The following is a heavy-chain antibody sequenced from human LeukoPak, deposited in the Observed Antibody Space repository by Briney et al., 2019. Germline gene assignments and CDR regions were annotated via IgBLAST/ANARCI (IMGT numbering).Heavy chain of an antibody. J-gene: IGHJ3*02. D-gene: IGHD2-15*01. CDR1: GFTFSDYY. V-gene: IGHV3-7*01. Sequence: GGSLRLSCAASGFTFSDYYMSWIRQAPGKGLEWVANIKQDGNEKYYVDSVKGRFTISRDNAKNSLYLQMNSLRAEDTAVYYCARDGVVVGIAFDIWGQGTMVTVSS. CDR3: ARDGVVVGIAFDI. CDR2: IKQDGNEK.